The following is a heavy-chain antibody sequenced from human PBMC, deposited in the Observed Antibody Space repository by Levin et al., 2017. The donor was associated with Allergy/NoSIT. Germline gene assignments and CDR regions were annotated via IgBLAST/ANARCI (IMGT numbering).Heavy chain of an antibody. J-gene: IGHJ4*02. V-gene: IGHV4-39*07. Sequence: SGCYGGGIRQATGKGLEWIGSIYYSGSTYYNPSLKSRVTISVDTSKNQFSLKLSSVTAADTAVYYCARVGIAAAGKYYFDYWGQGTLVTVSS. CDR1: SGCY. CDR2: IYYSGST. D-gene: IGHD6-13*01. CDR3: ARVGIAAAGKYYFDY.